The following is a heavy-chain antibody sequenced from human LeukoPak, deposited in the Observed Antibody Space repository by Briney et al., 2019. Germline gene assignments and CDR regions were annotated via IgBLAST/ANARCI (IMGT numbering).Heavy chain of an antibody. CDR1: GGSISSYY. CDR3: AGLIAVAGTGFDY. J-gene: IGHJ4*02. CDR2: IYYSGST. Sequence: SETLSLTCTVSGGSISSYYWSWIRQPPGKGLEWIGYIYYSGSTNYNPSLKSRVTISVNTSKTQFSLKLSSVTAADTAVYYCAGLIAVAGTGFDYWGQGTLVTVSS. D-gene: IGHD6-19*01. V-gene: IGHV4-59*01.